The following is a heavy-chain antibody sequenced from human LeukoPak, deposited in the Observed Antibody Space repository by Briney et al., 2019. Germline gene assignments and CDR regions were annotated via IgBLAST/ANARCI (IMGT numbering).Heavy chain of an antibody. D-gene: IGHD3-10*01. Sequence: GGSLRLSCAASGFTFNSHAMSWVRQVPGKGLEWVSIINGGGATTYYADSVKGRFTISRDNSKNTLYLQMSSLRAEDTAVYYCAKEASGYGYYFDYWGQGTLVTVSS. CDR1: GFTFNSHA. V-gene: IGHV3-23*01. CDR2: INGGGATT. J-gene: IGHJ4*02. CDR3: AKEASGYGYYFDY.